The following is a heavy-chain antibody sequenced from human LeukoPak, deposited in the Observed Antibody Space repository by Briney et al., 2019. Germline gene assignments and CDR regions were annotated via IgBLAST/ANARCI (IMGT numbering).Heavy chain of an antibody. CDR2: VTDSGAST. D-gene: IGHD3-10*01. CDR1: GFTLSSYA. Sequence: GGSLRLSCAASGFTLSSYAMSWVRQAPGKGLEWVSAVTDSGASTYYADSVKGRFTISRDNSKNTLYLQMNSLRAEDTAVYYCAKERDYYGSGTLDYWGQGTLVTVSS. CDR3: AKERDYYGSGTLDY. J-gene: IGHJ4*02. V-gene: IGHV3-23*01.